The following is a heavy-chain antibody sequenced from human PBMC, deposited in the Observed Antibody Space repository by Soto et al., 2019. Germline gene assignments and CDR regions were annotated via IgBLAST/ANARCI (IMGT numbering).Heavy chain of an antibody. J-gene: IGHJ6*02. D-gene: IGHD3-10*01. Sequence: PSETLSLTCAVSGGSISSGGYSWSWIRQPPGKDLEWIGYIYHSGSTYYNPSLKSRVTMSVDKSKNQFSLKLSSVTAADTAVYFCARDQICFGDFLYYGMDVWGQGTTVTVSS. V-gene: IGHV4-30-2*01. CDR3: ARDQICFGDFLYYGMDV. CDR2: IYHSGST. CDR1: GGSISSGGYS.